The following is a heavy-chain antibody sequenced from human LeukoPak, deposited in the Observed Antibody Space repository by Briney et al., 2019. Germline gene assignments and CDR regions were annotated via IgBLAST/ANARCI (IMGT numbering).Heavy chain of an antibody. Sequence: ASVKVSCKASGYTFTSYYMHWVRQAPGQGLEWTGIINPSGGSTSYAQKFQGRVTMTRDTSTSTVYMELSSLRSEDTAVYYCARGRYRSSTSCYTYYYYYYMDVWGKGTTVTVSS. J-gene: IGHJ6*03. V-gene: IGHV1-46*01. D-gene: IGHD2-2*02. CDR2: INPSGGST. CDR1: GYTFTSYY. CDR3: ARGRYRSSTSCYTYYYYYYMDV.